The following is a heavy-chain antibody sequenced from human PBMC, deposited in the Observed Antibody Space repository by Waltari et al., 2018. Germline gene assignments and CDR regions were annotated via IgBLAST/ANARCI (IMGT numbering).Heavy chain of an antibody. CDR3: AKDVEGELYYFDN. J-gene: IGHJ4*02. CDR2: VVFDGRNK. D-gene: IGHD3-16*01. Sequence: VQLVESGGGVVQPGRSLRLSCAASGFSFSSFAMHWVRRSPGKGLDGVAVVVFDGRNKFYAESVKGRFTIARDNSKNTLYLQMESLRAEDTAIYYWAKDVEGELYYFDNWGQGTLVTVSS. CDR1: GFSFSSFA. V-gene: IGHV3-30*18.